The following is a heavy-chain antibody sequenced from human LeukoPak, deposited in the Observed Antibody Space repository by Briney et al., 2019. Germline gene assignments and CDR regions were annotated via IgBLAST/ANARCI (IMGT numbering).Heavy chain of an antibody. D-gene: IGHD6-19*01. CDR3: ATGWYRLDY. J-gene: IGHJ4*02. CDR1: GFTFSSYG. V-gene: IGHV3-7*03. CDR2: IQQEGSEK. Sequence: GGSLRLSCAASGFTFSSYGMNWVRQAPGKGLEWVANIQQEGSEKYYVDSVKGRFSISRDNAKNSLYLQMSSLRAEDTAVYYCATGWYRLDYWGQGTLVTVSS.